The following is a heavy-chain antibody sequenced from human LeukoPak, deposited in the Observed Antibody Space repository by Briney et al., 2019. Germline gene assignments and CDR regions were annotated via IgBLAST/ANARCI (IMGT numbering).Heavy chain of an antibody. CDR3: ARAAAKKAWFDP. CDR1: GFAFSSYS. CDR2: ISSSGTFI. J-gene: IGHJ5*02. V-gene: IGHV3-21*01. D-gene: IGHD2-15*01. Sequence: GGSLRLSCAASGFAFSSYSMNWVRQAPGKGLEWVSSISSSGTFIYYADSVKGRFTISRDNAKNSLYLQMNSLTVEDTAVYYCARAAAKKAWFDPWGQGTLVTVPS.